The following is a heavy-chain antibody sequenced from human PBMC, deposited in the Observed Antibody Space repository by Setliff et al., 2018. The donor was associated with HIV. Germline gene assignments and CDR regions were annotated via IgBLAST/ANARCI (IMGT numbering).Heavy chain of an antibody. V-gene: IGHV4-59*08. CDR1: GGSISSYF. D-gene: IGHD3-3*01. Sequence: ASETLSLTCTVSGGSISSYFWSWIRQSPGKGLEWIGHIFHTGSATYNPSLRSRLTMSIDTSSGQFSLRLTSVTAADAAVYYCARQVSIPGVAVTPLDYWGQGSLVTVSS. J-gene: IGHJ4*02. CDR3: ARQVSIPGVAVTPLDY. CDR2: IFHTGSA.